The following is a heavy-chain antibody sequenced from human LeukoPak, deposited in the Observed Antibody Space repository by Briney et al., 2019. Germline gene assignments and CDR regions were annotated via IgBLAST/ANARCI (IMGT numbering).Heavy chain of an antibody. V-gene: IGHV4-39*01. CDR1: GGSISSSSYY. CDR2: IYYSGST. CDR3: ARLRFGELHSPHFDY. Sequence: SETLSLTCTVSGGSISSSSYYWGWIRQPPGKGLEWIGSIYYSGSTYYNPSLKSRVTISVDTSKNQFSLKLSSVTAADTAVYYCARLRFGELHSPHFDYWGQGTLVTVSS. J-gene: IGHJ4*02. D-gene: IGHD3-10*01.